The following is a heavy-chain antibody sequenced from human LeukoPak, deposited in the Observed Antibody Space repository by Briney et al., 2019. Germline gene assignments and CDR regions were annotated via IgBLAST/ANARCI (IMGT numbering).Heavy chain of an antibody. CDR3: ARRDYSNYANYYYYYMDV. D-gene: IGHD4-11*01. Sequence: SETLSLTCAVYRGSFRGYYWSWIRQPPAKGVEWVGDIHHTGISKYKPSLKSQVTISVDTSKNEFSLKVSSVTAADTAVYYCARRDYSNYANYYYYYMDVWGKGTTVTVSS. CDR1: RGSFRGYY. CDR2: IHHTGIS. V-gene: IGHV4-34*01. J-gene: IGHJ6*03.